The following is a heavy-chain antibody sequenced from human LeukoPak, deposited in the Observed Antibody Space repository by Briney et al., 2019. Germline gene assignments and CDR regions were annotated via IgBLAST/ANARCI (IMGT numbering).Heavy chain of an antibody. J-gene: IGHJ4*02. CDR2: ISGGGGT. CDR1: GFTFSSYA. CDR3: AKGLTTVVY. Sequence: PGGSLRLSCAASGFTFSSYAMSWVRQAPGKGLEWVSAISGGGGTYYADSVKGRFTISRDNSKNTLYLQMNSLRAEDTAVYYCAKGLTTVVYWGQGALVTVSS. V-gene: IGHV3-23*01. D-gene: IGHD4-17*01.